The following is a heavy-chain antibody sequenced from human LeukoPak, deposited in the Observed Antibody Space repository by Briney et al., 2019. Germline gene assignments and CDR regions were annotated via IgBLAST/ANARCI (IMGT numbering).Heavy chain of an antibody. CDR1: GFTFNSCE. CDR3: ARGSNDYYGSGSCLVY. D-gene: IGHD3-10*01. CDR2: ISSSGSTI. V-gene: IGHV3-48*03. Sequence: GGSLRLSCAASGFTFNSCEMNWVRQAPGKGLEWVSYISSSGSTIYYADSVKGRFTISRDNAKNSLYLQMNSLRAEDTAVYYCARGSNDYYGSGSCLVYWGQGTLVTVSS. J-gene: IGHJ4*02.